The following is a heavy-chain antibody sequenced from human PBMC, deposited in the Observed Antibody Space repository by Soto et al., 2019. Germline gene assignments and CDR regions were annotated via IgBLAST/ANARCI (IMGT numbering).Heavy chain of an antibody. Sequence: EVQLLESGGGLVQPGGSLRLSCAASGFTFSSYAMSWVRQAPGKGLEWVSAISGSGGSTYYADSVKGRFTISRDNSKNTLYLKMNRLRAEDTAVYYCARSYYYDSSGYLFDYWGQGTLVTVSS. CDR2: ISGSGGST. V-gene: IGHV3-23*01. CDR1: GFTFSSYA. D-gene: IGHD3-22*01. CDR3: ARSYYYDSSGYLFDY. J-gene: IGHJ4*02.